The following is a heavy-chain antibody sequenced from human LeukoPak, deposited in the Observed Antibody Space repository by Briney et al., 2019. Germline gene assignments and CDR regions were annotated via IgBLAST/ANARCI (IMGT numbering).Heavy chain of an antibody. J-gene: IGHJ4*02. D-gene: IGHD2-15*01. CDR1: GFTVSSNY. Sequence: GGSLRRSCAAYGFTVSSNYMNWVRQAPGKGLEWVSVIYSGGATYYADSVRGRFTISRDNSKNTLYLQMNSLRAEDTAVYYCARGYGPDYWGQGTLVTVSS. V-gene: IGHV3-53*01. CDR2: IYSGGAT. CDR3: ARGYGPDY.